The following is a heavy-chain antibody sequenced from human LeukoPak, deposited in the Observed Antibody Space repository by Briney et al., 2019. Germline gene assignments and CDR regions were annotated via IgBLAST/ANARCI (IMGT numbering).Heavy chain of an antibody. CDR2: IYTSGST. V-gene: IGHV4-61*02. D-gene: IGHD3-16*02. J-gene: IGHJ5*02. CDR1: GGFISSGSYY. Sequence: SETLSLTCTVSGGFISSGSYYWSWIRQPAGKGLEWIGRIYTSGSTNYNPSLKSRVTISVDTSKNQFSLKLSSVTAADTAVYYRARDQDWYYDYVWGSYRSRWFDPWGQGTLVTVSS. CDR3: ARDQDWYYDYVWGSYRSRWFDP.